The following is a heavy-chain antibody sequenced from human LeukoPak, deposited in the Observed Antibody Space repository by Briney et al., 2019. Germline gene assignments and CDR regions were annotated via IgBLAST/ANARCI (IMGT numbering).Heavy chain of an antibody. D-gene: IGHD1-14*01. CDR3: AKERNGENAFDI. CDR2: ISYDGSNK. V-gene: IGHV3-30-3*01. J-gene: IGHJ3*02. Sequence: GGSLRLSCAASGFTFSSYAMHWVRQAPGKGLEWVAVISYDGSNKYYADSVKGRFTISRDNSKNTLYLQMNSLRAEDTAVYYCAKERNGENAFDIWGQGTMVTVSS. CDR1: GFTFSSYA.